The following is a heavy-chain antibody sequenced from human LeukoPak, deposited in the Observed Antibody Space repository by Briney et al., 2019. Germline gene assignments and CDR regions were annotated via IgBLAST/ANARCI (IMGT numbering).Heavy chain of an antibody. Sequence: SKTLSLTCAVYGGSFSGYYWSWIRQPPGKGLEWIGEINHSGSTNYNPSLKSRVTISVDTSKNQFSLKLSSVTAADTAVYYCARGSGWYVSDSRRFDYWGQGTLVTVSS. D-gene: IGHD6-19*01. CDR2: INHSGST. V-gene: IGHV4-34*01. CDR1: GGSFSGYY. CDR3: ARGSGWYVSDSRRFDY. J-gene: IGHJ4*02.